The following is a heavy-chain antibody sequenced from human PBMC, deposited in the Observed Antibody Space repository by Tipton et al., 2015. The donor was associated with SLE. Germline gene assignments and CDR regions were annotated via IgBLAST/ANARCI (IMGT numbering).Heavy chain of an antibody. CDR3: AKDLGYTISPSAFDV. Sequence: SLRLSCAASGFTFSSYGMHWVRQAPGKGLQRVAFIRFDANNKYYADSVKGRFTVSRDNSKNTLYLQMNSLRPEDTAVYYCAKDLGYTISPSAFDVWGQGTMVTVSS. J-gene: IGHJ3*01. D-gene: IGHD6-13*01. CDR2: IRFDANNK. V-gene: IGHV3-30*02. CDR1: GFTFSSYG.